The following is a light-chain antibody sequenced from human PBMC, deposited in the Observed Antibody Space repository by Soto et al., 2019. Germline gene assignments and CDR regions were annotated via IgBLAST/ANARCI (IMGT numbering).Light chain of an antibody. V-gene: IGLV1-51*01. Sequence: SVLTQPPSVSAAPGQRVTISCSGSNSNIANNYVSWYQHLPGTGPKLLIYDNNKRPSGISDRFSASKSGTSATLAITGLQTGDEGHYYCGTWDRNLRIGVFGGGTKLTVL. CDR3: GTWDRNLRIGV. J-gene: IGLJ3*02. CDR2: DNN. CDR1: NSNIANNY.